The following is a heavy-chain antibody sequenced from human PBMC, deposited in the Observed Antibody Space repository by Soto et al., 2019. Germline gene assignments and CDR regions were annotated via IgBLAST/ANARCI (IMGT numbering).Heavy chain of an antibody. CDR3: ASRTVGQFLELGFDP. CDR1: GVSVSTSDW. CDR2: IYHGVGA. D-gene: IGHD3-3*01. J-gene: IGHJ5*02. V-gene: IGHV4-4*02. Sequence: PSETLSLTCAVSGVSVSTSDWWTWVRQPPGKGLEWLGEIYHGVGANYNPSLKSRVSISLDTAKNQFSLRLPPVTPADTAVDYCASRTVGQFLELGFDPWGKGTLVTVS.